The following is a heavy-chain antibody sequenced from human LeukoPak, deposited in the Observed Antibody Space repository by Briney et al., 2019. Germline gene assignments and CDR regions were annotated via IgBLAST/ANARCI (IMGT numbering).Heavy chain of an antibody. CDR2: INPSGGST. CDR3: ARQGFDWLPIDY. J-gene: IGHJ4*02. CDR1: GYTFTSYY. Sequence: ASVKVSCKASGYTFTSYYMHWVRQAPGQGLEWMGIINPSGGSTSYAQKFQGRVTMTRDMSTSTVYMELSSLRSDDTAVYYCARQGFDWLPIDYWGQGTLVTVSS. D-gene: IGHD3-9*01. V-gene: IGHV1-46*01.